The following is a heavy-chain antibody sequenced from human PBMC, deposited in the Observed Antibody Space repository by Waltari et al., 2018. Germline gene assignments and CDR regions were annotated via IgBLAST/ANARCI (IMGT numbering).Heavy chain of an antibody. CDR3: ARGQGGDFDY. J-gene: IGHJ4*02. V-gene: IGHV1-8*03. CDR2: MNPNSGNT. D-gene: IGHD2-15*01. CDR1: GYNFTSYE. Sequence: QVQLVQSGAEVKKTGASVTVPCKAAGYNFTSYESNWVRKATGQGLEWMGWMNPNSGNTGYAQNFQGRVTITRNTSISTAYMELSSLRSEDTAVYYCARGQGGDFDYWGQGTLVTVSS.